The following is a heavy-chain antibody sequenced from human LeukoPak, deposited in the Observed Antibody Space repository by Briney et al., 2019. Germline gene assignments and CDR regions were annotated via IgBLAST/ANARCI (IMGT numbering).Heavy chain of an antibody. CDR1: GGSIRSSDDY. Sequence: SDTLSLTCSVSGGSIRSSDDYWGFVRQTPGKGLEWMGSIYYTGRSHYNPSLKSRATISVDTSKNQFSLKLTSVTAADTALYYCTRADSSGPLFTYHMDVWGKGTTVTVSS. J-gene: IGHJ6*03. CDR3: TRADSSGPLFTYHMDV. D-gene: IGHD3-22*01. V-gene: IGHV4-39*07. CDR2: IYYTGRS.